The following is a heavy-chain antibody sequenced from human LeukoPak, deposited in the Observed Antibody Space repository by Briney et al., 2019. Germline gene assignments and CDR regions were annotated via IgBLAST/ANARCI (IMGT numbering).Heavy chain of an antibody. Sequence: GAXVTVSFKASGYTFTSYYMHWVRQAPGQGGEWMGLINPNGGSTSYAQKFQGRVTMTRDMSTSTVYMELSSLRSDDTAVYYCARGGDHYYDSSGYYYRRAFDIWGQGTMVTVSS. CDR1: GYTFTSYY. J-gene: IGHJ3*02. CDR2: INPNGGST. V-gene: IGHV1-46*01. CDR3: ARGGDHYYDSSGYYYRRAFDI. D-gene: IGHD3-22*01.